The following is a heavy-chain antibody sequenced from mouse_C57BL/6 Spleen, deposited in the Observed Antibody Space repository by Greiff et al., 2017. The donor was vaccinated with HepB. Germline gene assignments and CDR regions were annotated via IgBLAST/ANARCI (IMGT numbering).Heavy chain of an antibody. CDR1: GFTFSSYA. D-gene: IGHD1-1*01. CDR2: ISSGGDYI. CDR3: TRENYYGSSDDWYFDV. J-gene: IGHJ1*03. Sequence: EVKLMESGEGLVKPGGSLKLSCAASGFTFSSYAMSWVRQTPEKRLEWVAYISSGGDYIYYADTVKGRFTISRDNARNTLYLQMSSLKSEDTAMYYCTRENYYGSSDDWYFDVWGTGTTVTVSS. V-gene: IGHV5-9-1*02.